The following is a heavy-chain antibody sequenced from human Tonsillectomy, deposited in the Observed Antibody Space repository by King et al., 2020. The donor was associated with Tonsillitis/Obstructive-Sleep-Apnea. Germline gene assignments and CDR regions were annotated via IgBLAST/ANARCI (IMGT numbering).Heavy chain of an antibody. CDR1: GGSISISSYY. V-gene: IGHV4-39*01. CDR3: AGPIWVDDNNNAADEEGAFDI. D-gene: IGHD3-9*01. CDR2: IYYSGST. Sequence: QLQESGPGLVKPSGTLSLTCTVSGGSISISSYYWGWIRQPPGKGLEWIGSIYYSGSTYYNPSLKSRVTISVDTSKNQFSLKLNSVTAADTAVYYCAGPIWVDDNNNAADEEGAFDIWGQGTMVTVSS. J-gene: IGHJ3*02.